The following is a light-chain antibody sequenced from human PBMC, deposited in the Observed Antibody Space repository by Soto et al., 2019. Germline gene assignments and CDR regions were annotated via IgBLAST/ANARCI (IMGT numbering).Light chain of an antibody. J-gene: IGLJ3*02. V-gene: IGLV2-14*03. CDR3: SSYTSKDTLV. CDR2: DVS. CDR1: SSDVGGYDH. Sequence: QAVLTQPASVSGSPGQSITISCTGTSSDVGGYDHDSWYQQHPGKAPKLIIYDVSIRPSGVSNRFSGSKSGNTASLAVSGLQAEDEADYYCSSYTSKDTLVFGGGTKLTVL.